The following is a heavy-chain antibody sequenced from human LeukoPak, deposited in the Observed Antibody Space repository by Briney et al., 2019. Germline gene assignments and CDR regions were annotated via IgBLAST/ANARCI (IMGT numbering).Heavy chain of an antibody. D-gene: IGHD2-2*02. Sequence: AASVKVSCKASGGTFSSYAISWVRQAPGQGLEWMGGIIPIFGTANYAQKFQGRVTITADESTSTAYMELSSLRSEDTAVYYCARVECSSTSCYSGYYFDYWGQGTLVTVSS. J-gene: IGHJ4*02. V-gene: IGHV1-69*13. CDR3: ARVECSSTSCYSGYYFDY. CDR2: IIPIFGTA. CDR1: GGTFSSYA.